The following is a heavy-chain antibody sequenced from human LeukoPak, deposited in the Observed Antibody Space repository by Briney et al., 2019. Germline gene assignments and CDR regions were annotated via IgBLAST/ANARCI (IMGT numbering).Heavy chain of an antibody. V-gene: IGHV3-74*01. Sequence: GGSLRLSCAASGFTFSSCWMHWVRQAPGKGRVWVSRINSDGSSTTYADSVKGRFTISRDNAKNTLYLQMNSLRAEDTAVYYCVREPQAEYYFDYWGQGTLVTVSS. CDR1: GFTFSSCW. J-gene: IGHJ4*02. CDR2: INSDGSST. CDR3: VREPQAEYYFDY. D-gene: IGHD1-14*01.